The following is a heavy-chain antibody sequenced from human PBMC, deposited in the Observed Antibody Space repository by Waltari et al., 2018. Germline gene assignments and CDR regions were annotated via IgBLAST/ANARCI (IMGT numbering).Heavy chain of an antibody. V-gene: IGHV3-30*03. CDR1: GFTFSSYG. CDR3: ARDPAAGSLLRGFDY. D-gene: IGHD6-13*01. CDR2: ISYDGRKR. Sequence: VQLVESGGGLVQPGGSLRLSCAASGFTFSSYGMHWVRQAPGKGLEWVVVISYDGRKRYYADSVKDRFTISRDNSKNMLYLQMNNLKLDDTAVYYCARDPAAGSLLRGFDYWGQGVLVTVSS. J-gene: IGHJ4*02.